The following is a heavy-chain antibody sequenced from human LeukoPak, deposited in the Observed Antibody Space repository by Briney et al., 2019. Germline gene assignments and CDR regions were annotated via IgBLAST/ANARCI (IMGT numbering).Heavy chain of an antibody. J-gene: IGHJ4*02. CDR2: INHSGST. V-gene: IGHV4-34*01. CDR3: ARGPGTWYYY. CDR1: GGSFSGYY. D-gene: IGHD6-13*01. Sequence: SETLSLTCAVYGGSFSGYYWSWIRRPPGKGLEWIGEINHSGSTNYNPSLKSRVTISIDTSKNQFSLKLSSVTAADTALYYCARGPGTWYYYWGQGTLVTVSS.